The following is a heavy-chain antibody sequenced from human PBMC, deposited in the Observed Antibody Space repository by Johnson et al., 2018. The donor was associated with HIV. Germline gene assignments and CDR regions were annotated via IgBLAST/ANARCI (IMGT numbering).Heavy chain of an antibody. CDR3: ARDHSSSWTPGDAFDI. Sequence: QVQLVESGGGLVKAGGSLRLSCAASGFIFNDYYMSWIRQAPGKGLELLSYISTSGGTLYYADSVKDRFTIFRDNSKNTLYLQMNSLRAEDTAVYYCARDHSSSWTPGDAFDIWGQGTMVTVSS. D-gene: IGHD6-13*01. CDR2: ISTSGGTL. CDR1: GFIFNDYY. J-gene: IGHJ3*02. V-gene: IGHV3-11*04.